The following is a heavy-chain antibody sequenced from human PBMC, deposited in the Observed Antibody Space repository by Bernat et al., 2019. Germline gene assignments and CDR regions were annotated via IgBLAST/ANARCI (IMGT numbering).Heavy chain of an antibody. D-gene: IGHD6-19*01. CDR3: ARDDSSGWPAIRYFDL. CDR1: GFTFSSYA. Sequence: QVQLVESGGGVVQPGRSLRLSCAASGFTFSSYAMHWVRQAPGKGLEWVAVISYDGSNKYYADSVKGRFTISRDNSKNTLYLQMNSLRAEDTAVYYCARDDSSGWPAIRYFDLWGRGTLVTVSS. J-gene: IGHJ2*01. CDR2: ISYDGSNK. V-gene: IGHV3-30-3*01.